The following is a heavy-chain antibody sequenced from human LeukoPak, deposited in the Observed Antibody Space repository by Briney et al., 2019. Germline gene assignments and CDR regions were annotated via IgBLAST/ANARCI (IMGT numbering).Heavy chain of an antibody. CDR2: IYPADSDT. CDR3: ERQCCRGASPGFDP. Sequence: GESLKISCKGSGYTFTDYCIAWVRQMPGQGLEWMGIIYPADSDTRYSPSFQGQVTFSADKSINTAYLQWSSLRASDTAIYYCERQCCRGASPGFDPWGQGTLVTISS. CDR1: GYTFTDYC. J-gene: IGHJ5*02. D-gene: IGHD3-10*01. V-gene: IGHV5-51*01.